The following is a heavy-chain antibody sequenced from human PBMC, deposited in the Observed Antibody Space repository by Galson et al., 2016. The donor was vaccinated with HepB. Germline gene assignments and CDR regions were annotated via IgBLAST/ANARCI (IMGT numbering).Heavy chain of an antibody. Sequence: SLRLSCAGSGFTFGNYALHWVRQAPGKGLEWVAAISFDGSKRSHADSVKGRFFISRDDSKDTLDLQMNSLNTEDTSIYYCASRDFGDYGWFDPWVQGTLVTVSS. CDR2: ISFDGSKR. CDR1: GFTFGNYA. J-gene: IGHJ5*02. V-gene: IGHV3-30*04. D-gene: IGHD4-17*01. CDR3: ASRDFGDYGWFDP.